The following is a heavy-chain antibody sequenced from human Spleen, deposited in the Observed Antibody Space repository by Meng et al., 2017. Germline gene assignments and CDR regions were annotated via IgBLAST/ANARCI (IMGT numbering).Heavy chain of an antibody. CDR3: ARVVTEYHKGNDAFDI. Sequence: GESLKISCAASGFTFSTYTINWVRQAPGKGLEWVSSISSSSGYIYYADSVKGRFTISRDNAKNSLYLQMNSLRAEDTAVYYCARVVTEYHKGNDAFDIWGQGTMVTVSS. J-gene: IGHJ3*02. V-gene: IGHV3-21*01. CDR1: GFTFSTYT. D-gene: IGHD1-14*01. CDR2: ISSSSGYI.